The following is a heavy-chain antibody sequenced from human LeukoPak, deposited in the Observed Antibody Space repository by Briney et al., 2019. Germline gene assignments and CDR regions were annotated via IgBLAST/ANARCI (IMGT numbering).Heavy chain of an antibody. V-gene: IGHV1-2*02. CDR3: ARQSGDSSGYLVY. Sequence: GASVKVSCKASGYPFTAYYMHWVRQAPGQGLEWMGWINPNNGDTMYREKFQGRVTMTRDTSISTVYMELSGLRSEDTAVYYCARQSGDSSGYLVYWGQGTLVTVSS. CDR1: GYPFTAYY. J-gene: IGHJ4*02. CDR2: INPNNGDT. D-gene: IGHD3-22*01.